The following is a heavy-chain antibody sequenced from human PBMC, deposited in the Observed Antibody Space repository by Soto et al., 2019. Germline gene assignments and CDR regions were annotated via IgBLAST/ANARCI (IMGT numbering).Heavy chain of an antibody. CDR2: INPSGGST. J-gene: IGHJ6*02. V-gene: IGHV1-46*01. D-gene: IGHD2-2*02. Sequence: QVQLVQSGAEVKKPGASVKVSCKASGYTFTSYYMHWVRQAPGQGLECMGIINPSGGSTSYAQKFQGRVTMTRDTSTSTVYMELSSLRSEDTAVYYCASGCSSTSCDRGYYYYGMDVWGQGTTVTVSS. CDR3: ASGCSSTSCDRGYYYYGMDV. CDR1: GYTFTSYY.